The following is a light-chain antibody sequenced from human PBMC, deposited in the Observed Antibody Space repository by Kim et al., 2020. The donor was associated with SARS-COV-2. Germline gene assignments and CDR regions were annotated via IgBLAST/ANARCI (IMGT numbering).Light chain of an antibody. CDR3: CSYAGSYTFEVV. Sequence: QSALTQSRSVSGSPGQPVTISCTGTSSDVGGYNYVSWYQQHPGKAPKLMIYDVSKRPSGVPDRFSGSKSGNTASLTISGLQAEDEADYYCCSYAGSYTFEVVFGGGTQLTVL. CDR1: SSDVGGYNY. V-gene: IGLV2-11*01. J-gene: IGLJ2*01. CDR2: DVS.